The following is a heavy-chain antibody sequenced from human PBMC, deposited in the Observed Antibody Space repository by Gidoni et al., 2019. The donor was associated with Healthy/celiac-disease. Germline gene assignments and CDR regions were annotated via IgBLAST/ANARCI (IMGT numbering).Heavy chain of an antibody. V-gene: IGHV3-23*01. CDR1: GFTFSSYA. CDR3: AKVDGGKYYYDSSGYYYFDY. J-gene: IGHJ4*02. Sequence: EVQLLESGGGLVQPGGSLSPSCAASGFTFSSYAMSWVRQAPGKGLEWVSAISGSGGSTYYADSVKGRFTISRDNSKNTLYLQMNSLRAEDTAVYYCAKVDGGKYYYDSSGYYYFDYWGQGTLVTVSS. D-gene: IGHD3-22*01. CDR2: ISGSGGST.